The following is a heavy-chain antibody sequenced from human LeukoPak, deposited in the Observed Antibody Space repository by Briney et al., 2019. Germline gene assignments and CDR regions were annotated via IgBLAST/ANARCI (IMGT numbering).Heavy chain of an antibody. V-gene: IGHV4-4*02. CDR1: GGSISSSNW. J-gene: IGHJ4*02. Sequence: SGTLSLTCAVSGGSISSSNWWSWVRQPPGKGLEWIGEIYHSGSTNYSPSLKSRVTISVDKSKNQFSLKLSSVTAADTAVYYCARIVVVPAAYQFFDYWGQGTLVTVSS. D-gene: IGHD2-2*01. CDR2: IYHSGST. CDR3: ARIVVVPAAYQFFDY.